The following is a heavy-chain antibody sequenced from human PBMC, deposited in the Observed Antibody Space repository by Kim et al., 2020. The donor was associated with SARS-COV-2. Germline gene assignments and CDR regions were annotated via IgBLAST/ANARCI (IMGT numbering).Heavy chain of an antibody. Sequence: ASVKVSCKASGYTFTSYAMNWVRQAPGQGLEWMGWINTNTGNPTYAQGFTGRFVFSLDTSVSTAYLQISSLKAEDTAVYYCARDPLPDYSPPSNFDYWGQGTLVTVSS. CDR2: INTNTGNP. J-gene: IGHJ4*02. CDR1: GYTFTSYA. CDR3: ARDPLPDYSPPSNFDY. D-gene: IGHD2-15*01. V-gene: IGHV7-4-1*02.